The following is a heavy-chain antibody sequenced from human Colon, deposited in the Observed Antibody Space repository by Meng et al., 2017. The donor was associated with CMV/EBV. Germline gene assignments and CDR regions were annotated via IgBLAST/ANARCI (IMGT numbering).Heavy chain of an antibody. J-gene: IGHJ4*02. D-gene: IGHD2-2*01. CDR2: ITNSGITT. CDR1: GFNFSDYY. V-gene: IGHV3-11*04. CDR3: ARADPSEDIVVVPAAIG. Sequence: GESLKISCAASGFNFSDYYMSWIRQAPGKGLDWISYITNSGITTYYADSVRDRFTISRDNAKNSLYLQMNSLRAEDTAVYYCARADPSEDIVVVPAAIGWGQGTLVTVSS.